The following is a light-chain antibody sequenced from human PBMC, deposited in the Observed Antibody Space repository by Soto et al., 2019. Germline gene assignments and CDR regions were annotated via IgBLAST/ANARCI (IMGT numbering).Light chain of an antibody. J-gene: IGKJ4*01. CDR3: MKALQTPLT. Sequence: DIVMTQSPLSLPVTPGEPASISCRSSQSLLYSNGYNYLDWYVQKPGQSPQLLIYLGSNRASGVTDRFSGSGSGTDFTLKISRVEAEDVGIYYCMKALQTPLTFGGGTKVEIK. CDR1: QSLLYSNGYNY. CDR2: LGS. V-gene: IGKV2-28*01.